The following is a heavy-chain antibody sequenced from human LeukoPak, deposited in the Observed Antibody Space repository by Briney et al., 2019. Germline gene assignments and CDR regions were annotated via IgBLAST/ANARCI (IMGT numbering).Heavy chain of an antibody. CDR1: GYTFTSYG. CDR2: ISAYNGNT. J-gene: IGHJ4*02. CDR3: ATPKGSGYGFGGFDY. Sequence: ASVKVSCKASGYTFTSYGISWVRQAPGQGLEWMGWISAYNGNTNYAQKLQGRVTITADESTSTAYMELSSLRSEDTAVYYCATPKGSGYGFGGFDYWGQGTLVTVSS. D-gene: IGHD3-3*01. V-gene: IGHV1-18*01.